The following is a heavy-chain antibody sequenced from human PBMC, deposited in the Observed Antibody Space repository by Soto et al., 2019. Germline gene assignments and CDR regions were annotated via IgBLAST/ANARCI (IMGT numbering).Heavy chain of an antibody. CDR3: ARSRYCSGGSCYWVDY. V-gene: IGHV1-8*01. J-gene: IGHJ4*02. Sequence: ASVKVSCKASGYTFTSYDINWVRQATGQGLEWMGWMNPNSGNTGYAQKFQGRVTMTRNTSISTAYMELSSLRSEDTAVYYCARSRYCSGGSCYWVDYWGQGTLVTVSS. D-gene: IGHD2-15*01. CDR1: GYTFTSYD. CDR2: MNPNSGNT.